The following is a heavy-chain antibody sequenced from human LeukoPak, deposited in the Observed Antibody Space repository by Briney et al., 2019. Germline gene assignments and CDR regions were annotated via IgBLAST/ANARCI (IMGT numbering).Heavy chain of an antibody. Sequence: GGSLRLSCAASGFTFSSYALTWVRQAPGMGLEWVSGISASGNSTYYGDSVTGRFTISRDNAKNSLYLQMNSLRAEDTAVYYCARGYAPYYDSSGYTAGGQGTLVTVSS. D-gene: IGHD3-22*01. CDR1: GFTFSSYA. V-gene: IGHV3-23*01. CDR3: ARGYAPYYDSSGYTA. J-gene: IGHJ4*02. CDR2: ISASGNST.